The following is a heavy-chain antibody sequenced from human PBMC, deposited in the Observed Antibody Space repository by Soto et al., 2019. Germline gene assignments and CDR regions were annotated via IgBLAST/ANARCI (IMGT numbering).Heavy chain of an antibody. J-gene: IGHJ4*02. V-gene: IGHV4-30-4*01. CDR1: GGSISSDDHY. CDR3: ARDRSNSPDFFDF. Sequence: SETLSLTCTVSGGSISSDDHYWTWIRQPPGKGLEWIGYIYYTGSTSYNPSLKSRVTISMDTPKNQFSLKVNSVTAADTAVYYCARDRSNSPDFFDFWGQGTLVTVSS. D-gene: IGHD6-6*01. CDR2: IYYTGST.